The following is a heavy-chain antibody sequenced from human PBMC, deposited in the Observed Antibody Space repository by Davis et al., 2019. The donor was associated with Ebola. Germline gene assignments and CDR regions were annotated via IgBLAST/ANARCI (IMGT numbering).Heavy chain of an antibody. Sequence: HTGGSLRLSCAASGFTFSSYWMHWVRHAPGKGLVWVSRINSDGSSTSYADSVKGRFTISRDNAKNTLYLQMNSLRAEDTAVYYCARGDIVVVTHPYYFDYWGQGTLVTVSS. V-gene: IGHV3-74*01. CDR2: INSDGSST. CDR3: ARGDIVVVTHPYYFDY. D-gene: IGHD2-21*02. CDR1: GFTFSSYW. J-gene: IGHJ4*02.